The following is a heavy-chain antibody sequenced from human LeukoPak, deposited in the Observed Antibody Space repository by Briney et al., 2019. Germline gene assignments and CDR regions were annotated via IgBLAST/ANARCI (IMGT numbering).Heavy chain of an antibody. CDR1: GGSISSSSYY. J-gene: IGHJ4*02. CDR2: IYYSGST. D-gene: IGHD3-10*01. V-gene: IGHV4-39*07. Sequence: SETLSLTCTVSGGSISSSSYYWGWIRQPPGKGLEWIGSIYYSGSTYYNPSLRSRVTISVDTSKNQFSLKLSSVTAADTAVYYCAREGPSGAFDYWGQGTLVTVSS. CDR3: AREGPSGAFDY.